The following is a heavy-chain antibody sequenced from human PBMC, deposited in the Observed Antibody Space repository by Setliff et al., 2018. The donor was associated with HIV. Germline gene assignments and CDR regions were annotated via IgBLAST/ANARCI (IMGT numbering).Heavy chain of an antibody. V-gene: IGHV4-30-4*08. Sequence: SETLSLTCAVSGVSLSNTDFYWTWVRQAPGVGLEWIGFIDYSGTTHYNPSLKSRVTISNDMSNNHFSLHLTSVTAADTAIYFCAREGPYYYGMGVWGQGTTGTVSS. CDR2: IDYSGTT. D-gene: IGHD3-10*01. CDR3: AREGPYYYGMGV. CDR1: GVSLSNTDFY. J-gene: IGHJ6*02.